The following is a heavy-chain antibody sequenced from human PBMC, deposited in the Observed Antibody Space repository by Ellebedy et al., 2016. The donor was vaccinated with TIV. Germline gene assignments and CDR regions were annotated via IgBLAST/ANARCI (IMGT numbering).Heavy chain of an antibody. Sequence: GGSLRLSXAASEFTFSNYWMNWVRQPPGKGLEWVANINPDGSAKSYVDSVKGRFTISRDNARNSLYLEMSSLRVEDTAVYYCAGWGSSQDWGQGALVAVSS. CDR3: AGWGSSQD. CDR1: EFTFSNYW. CDR2: INPDGSAK. D-gene: IGHD3-16*01. V-gene: IGHV3-7*01. J-gene: IGHJ4*02.